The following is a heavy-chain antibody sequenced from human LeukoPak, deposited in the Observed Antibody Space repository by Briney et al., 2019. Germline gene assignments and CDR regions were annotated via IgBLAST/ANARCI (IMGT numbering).Heavy chain of an antibody. D-gene: IGHD2-15*01. CDR1: GFTFSSYA. Sequence: PGGSLRLSCTASGFTFSSYAMHWVRQAPGKGLEWVSGISGSGTSTYYADSVKGRFTISRDNSKNTLFVQMNSLRAEDTAIYYCAKDRVVVVAAALYFDSWGQGTLVPSPQ. CDR2: ISGSGTST. V-gene: IGHV3-23*01. CDR3: AKDRVVVVAAALYFDS. J-gene: IGHJ4*02.